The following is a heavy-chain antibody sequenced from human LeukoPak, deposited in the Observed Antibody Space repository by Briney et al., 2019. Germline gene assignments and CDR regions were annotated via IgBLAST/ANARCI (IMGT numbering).Heavy chain of an antibody. CDR2: IHYSGST. V-gene: IGHV4-59*01. J-gene: IGHJ4*02. CDR1: GGSISTYY. Sequence: SETLSLTCTVSGGSISTYYWSWIRQPPGKGLEWLGYIHYSGSTNYNPSLKSRVTISVDTSKNQFSLKLSSVTAADTAVYYCARGYFDNSGYSAPFHYWGQGTLVTVSS. D-gene: IGHD3-22*01. CDR3: ARGYFDNSGYSAPFHY.